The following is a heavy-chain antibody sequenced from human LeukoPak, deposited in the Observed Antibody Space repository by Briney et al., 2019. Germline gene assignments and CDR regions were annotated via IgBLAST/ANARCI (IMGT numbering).Heavy chain of an antibody. Sequence: SESLSLTCSVFVHLISRRGSYRGRVHQPGGTGLERNGSIYYSGSTYYNPSLKSRVTISVDTSKNQFSLKLSSVTAADTAVYYCARQRVGDGYYFDYWGQGTLVTVSS. D-gene: IGHD5-24*01. J-gene: IGHJ4*02. CDR3: ARQRVGDGYYFDY. V-gene: IGHV4-39*01. CDR1: VHLISRRGSY. CDR2: IYYSGST.